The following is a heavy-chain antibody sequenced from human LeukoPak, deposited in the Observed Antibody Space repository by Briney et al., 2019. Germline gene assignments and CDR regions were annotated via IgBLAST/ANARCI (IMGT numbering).Heavy chain of an antibody. V-gene: IGHV3-74*01. CDR3: AREAENYDFWSGYYAYYFDY. CDR1: GFTFSRYW. CDR2: INSDGRST. D-gene: IGHD3-3*01. J-gene: IGHJ4*02. Sequence: GGSLRLSCVASGFTFSRYWMHWVRQAPGKGLVWVSRINSDGRSTNYADSVKGRFSISRDNAENTLYLQMNSLRAEDTALYYCAREAENYDFWSGYYAYYFDYWGQGTLVTVSS.